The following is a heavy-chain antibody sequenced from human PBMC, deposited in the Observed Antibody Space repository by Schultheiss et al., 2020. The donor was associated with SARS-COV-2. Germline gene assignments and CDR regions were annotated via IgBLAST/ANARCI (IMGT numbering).Heavy chain of an antibody. CDR2: ISSRGSTI. D-gene: IGHD2-2*01. CDR3: ANLCSSTSCYDH. J-gene: IGHJ5*02. V-gene: IGHV3-11*01. Sequence: GGSLRLSCAASGFTFSNYAMCWVRQAPGKGLEWVSYISSRGSTIYYADSVKGRFTISRDNAKNSLYLQMNTLRAEDTAVYYCANLCSSTSCYDHWGQGTLVTVSS. CDR1: GFTFSNYA.